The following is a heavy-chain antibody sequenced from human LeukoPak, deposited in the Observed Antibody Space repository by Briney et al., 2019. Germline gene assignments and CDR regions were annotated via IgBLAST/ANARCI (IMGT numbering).Heavy chain of an antibody. J-gene: IGHJ4*02. D-gene: IGHD1-26*01. CDR1: GFTFSDYY. V-gene: IGHV3-11*01. Sequence: GSLRLSCAASGFTFSDYYMSWIRQAPGKGLEWVSYISSSGSTIYYADSVKGRFTISRDNAKNSLYLQMNSLRAEDTAVYYCARRTSGSYAPAALDYWGQGTLVTVSS. CDR3: ARRTSGSYAPAALDY. CDR2: ISSSGSTI.